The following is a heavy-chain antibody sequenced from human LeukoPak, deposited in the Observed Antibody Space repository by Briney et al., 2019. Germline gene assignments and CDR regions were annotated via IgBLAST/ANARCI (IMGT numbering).Heavy chain of an antibody. J-gene: IGHJ4*02. Sequence: SQTLSLTCAISGDSVSSNSAAWNWIRQSLSRGLEWLGRTYYRSKWYNDYAVSVKSRITINPDTSKNQFSLQLNSVTPEDTAVYYCARDLYASQYSSSWYLDYWGQGTLVTVSS. CDR3: ARDLYASQYSSSWYLDY. CDR1: GDSVSSNSAA. CDR2: TYYRSKWYN. V-gene: IGHV6-1*01. D-gene: IGHD6-13*01.